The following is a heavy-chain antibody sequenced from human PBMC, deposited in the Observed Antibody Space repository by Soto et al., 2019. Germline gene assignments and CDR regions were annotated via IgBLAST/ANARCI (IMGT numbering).Heavy chain of an antibody. J-gene: IGHJ5*02. Sequence: PSETLSLTCAVYGGSFNGYYWNWIRQPPGKGLEWIGEINHTGGTNYNPSLKSRVTMSVDTSKNQFSLRLSSVTAADTAIYYCATRITVFGLLIPPFDPWGQGTQVTVPS. CDR1: GGSFNGYY. V-gene: IGHV4-34*01. CDR2: INHTGGT. D-gene: IGHD3-3*01. CDR3: ATRITVFGLLIPPFDP.